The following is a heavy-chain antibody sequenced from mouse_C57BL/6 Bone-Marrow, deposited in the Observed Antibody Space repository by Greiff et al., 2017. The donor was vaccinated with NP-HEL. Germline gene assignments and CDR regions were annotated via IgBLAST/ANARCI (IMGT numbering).Heavy chain of an antibody. V-gene: IGHV3-5*01. D-gene: IGHD1-1*01. CDR3: ARFTTVVPTWYFDV. J-gene: IGHJ1*03. CDR1: GISITTGNYR. CDR2: IYYSGTI. Sequence: DVQLQESGPGLVKPSQTVFLTCTVTGISITTGNYRWSWIRQFPGNKLEWIGYIYYSGTITYNPSLTSRTTITRDTPKNQFFLEMNSLTAEDTATYYCARFTTVVPTWYFDVWGTGTTVTVSS.